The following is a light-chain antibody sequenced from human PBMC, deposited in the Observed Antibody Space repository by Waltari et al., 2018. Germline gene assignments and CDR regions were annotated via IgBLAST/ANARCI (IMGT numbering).Light chain of an antibody. Sequence: DIQMTQSPSSLSASIGDRVTITCRSSQSISSSLNWYQQRPGKAPKLLIYSASSLQSGVPARFSGGGSGTYFTLTISSLQPEDLATYYCQQRGTFGPGTNVEIK. CDR3: QQRGT. CDR1: QSISSS. CDR2: SAS. V-gene: IGKV1-39*01. J-gene: IGKJ1*01.